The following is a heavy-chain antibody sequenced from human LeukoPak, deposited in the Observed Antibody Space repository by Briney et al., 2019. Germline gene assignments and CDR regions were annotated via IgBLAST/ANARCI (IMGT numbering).Heavy chain of an antibody. V-gene: IGHV1-3*01. J-gene: IGHJ4*02. Sequence: GASVKVSCKASGYTFTTYTMHWVRQAPGQGLELMGWINAGNGNTKYSQKLQGRVTITRDTSASTAYMDLSSLRSEDTAVYYCAREIDRDGYNRFFDYWGQGTLVTVSS. CDR3: AREIDRDGYNRFFDY. CDR2: INAGNGNT. CDR1: GYTFTTYT. D-gene: IGHD5-24*01.